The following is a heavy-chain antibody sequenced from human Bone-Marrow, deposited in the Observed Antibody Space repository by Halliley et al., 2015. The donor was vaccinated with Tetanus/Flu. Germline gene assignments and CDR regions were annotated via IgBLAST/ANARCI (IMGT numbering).Heavy chain of an antibody. V-gene: IGHV4-4*02. D-gene: IGHD6-6*01. J-gene: IGHJ4*02. CDR3: ARSRIPARPRGKSDFDY. CDR1: GGSISSGNW. Sequence: SLRLSCGVSGGSISSGNWWGWVRQPPGKGLEWIGEIYHTGSTSYNPSLKSRVTVSVDKSKNQFSLNVASVTAADTAMYYCARSRIPARPRGKSDFDYWGQGTLVTVSS. CDR2: IYHTGST.